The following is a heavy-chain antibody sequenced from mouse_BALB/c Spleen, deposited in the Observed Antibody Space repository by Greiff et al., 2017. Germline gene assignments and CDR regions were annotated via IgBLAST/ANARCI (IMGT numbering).Heavy chain of an antibody. Sequence: DVHLVESGGGLVQPGGSRKLSCAASGFTFSDYGMAWVRQAPGKGPEWVAFISNLAYSIYYADTVTGRFTISRENAKNTLYLEMSSLRSEDTAMYYCARSSMIKRYFDVWGAGTTVTVSS. CDR1: GFTFSDYG. D-gene: IGHD2-4*01. J-gene: IGHJ1*01. CDR2: ISNLAYSI. V-gene: IGHV5-15*02. CDR3: ARSSMIKRYFDV.